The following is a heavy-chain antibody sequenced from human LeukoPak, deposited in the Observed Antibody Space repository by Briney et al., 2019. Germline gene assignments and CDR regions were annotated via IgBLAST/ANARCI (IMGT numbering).Heavy chain of an antibody. CDR3: ARDPKSSNYYDSSVVAWLDP. D-gene: IGHD3-22*01. CDR1: GFTVTSTH. Sequence: PGGSLRLTCTVSGFTVTSTHMDWVRQAPGKGLEWVSYISSSGSTIYYADSVKGRFTISRDNAKNSLYLQMNSLRAEDTAVYYCARDPKSSNYYDSSVVAWLDPWGQGTLVTVSS. V-gene: IGHV3-48*04. J-gene: IGHJ5*02. CDR2: ISSSGSTI.